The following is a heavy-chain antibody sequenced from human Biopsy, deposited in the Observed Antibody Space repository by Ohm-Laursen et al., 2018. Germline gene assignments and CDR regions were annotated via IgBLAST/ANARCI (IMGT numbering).Heavy chain of an antibody. CDR1: GFTFSDYY. V-gene: IGHV3-11*01. CDR2: ITSGGSTT. CDR3: ARDVEGFYSYAMDV. J-gene: IGHJ6*02. Sequence: GSLRLSCAASGFTFSDYYMSWIRQAPGKGLEWVSYITSGGSTTDYADSVKGRFTISRDNAKSSLFLQMNSLRAEDTAVYYCARDVEGFYSYAMDVWDQGTTVTVSS. D-gene: IGHD5-24*01.